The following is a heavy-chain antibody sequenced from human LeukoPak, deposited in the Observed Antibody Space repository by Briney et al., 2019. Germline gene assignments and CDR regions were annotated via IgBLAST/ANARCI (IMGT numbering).Heavy chain of an antibody. CDR3: ARGRVRRGYYDSSGITPPLYFDY. CDR2: FDPEDGET. V-gene: IGHV1-24*01. J-gene: IGHJ4*02. CDR1: GYTLTESS. Sequence: ASVKVSCKVSGYTLTESSMHWVRQAPGKGLEWMGGFDPEDGETIYAQKFQGRVTMTEDTSTDTAYMELSSLRSEDTAVYYCARGRVRRGYYDSSGITPPLYFDYWGQGTPVTVSS. D-gene: IGHD3-22*01.